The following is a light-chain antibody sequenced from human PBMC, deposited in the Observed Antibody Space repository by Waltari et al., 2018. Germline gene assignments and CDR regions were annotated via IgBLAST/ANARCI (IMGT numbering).Light chain of an antibody. V-gene: IGKV1-33*01. J-gene: IGKJ2*01. CDR2: DAS. CDR3: QQSDGLPRT. Sequence: DIQMTLFPSSLSASVVDRVTIACHASQDITNYLNWYQQTIGRAPKLLIYDASNLETGVSSRFSGSGSGTNFTFVISSLQPEDIATYYCQQSDGLPRTFGQGTQVEIK. CDR1: QDITNY.